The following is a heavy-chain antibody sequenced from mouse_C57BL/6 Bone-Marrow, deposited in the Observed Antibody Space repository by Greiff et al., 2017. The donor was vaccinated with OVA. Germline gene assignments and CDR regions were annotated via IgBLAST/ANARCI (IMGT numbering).Heavy chain of an antibody. Sequence: EVQLVESGGDLVKPGGSLKLSCAASGFTFSSYGMSWVRQTPDKRLEWVATISSGGSYTYYPDSVKGRFTISGDNAKNTLYLQMSSLKSEDTAMYYCARQYYGSSDWYFDVWGTGTTVTVSS. CDR2: ISSGGSYT. V-gene: IGHV5-6*01. CDR1: GFTFSSYG. D-gene: IGHD1-1*01. CDR3: ARQYYGSSDWYFDV. J-gene: IGHJ1*03.